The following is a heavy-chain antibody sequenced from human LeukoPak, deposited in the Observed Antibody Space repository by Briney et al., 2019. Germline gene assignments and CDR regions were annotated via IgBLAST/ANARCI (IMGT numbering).Heavy chain of an antibody. CDR2: ISSSSSTI. D-gene: IGHD4-23*01. J-gene: IGHJ4*02. V-gene: IGHV3-48*01. CDR1: RFTFSSYS. Sequence: GGSLRLSCAASRFTFSSYSMDWVRQAPGKGLEWVSYISSSSSTIYYADSVKGRFTISRDNAKNSLYLQMNSLRADDTAVYYCARERWGPDYWGQGTLVTVSS. CDR3: ARERWGPDY.